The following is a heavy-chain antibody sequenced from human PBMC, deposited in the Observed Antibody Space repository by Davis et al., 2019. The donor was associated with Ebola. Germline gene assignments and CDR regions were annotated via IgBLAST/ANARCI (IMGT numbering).Heavy chain of an antibody. CDR1: GGSISSYY. J-gene: IGHJ4*02. V-gene: IGHV4-59*12. CDR3: ARGHTLVGATDFDY. CDR2: IYYSGST. D-gene: IGHD1-26*01. Sequence: SETLSLTCTVSGGSISSYYWSWIRQPPGKGLEWVGYIYYSGSTNCNPSLKSRVTISVDTSKNQFSLKLSSVTAADTAVYYCARGHTLVGATDFDYWGQGTLVTVSS.